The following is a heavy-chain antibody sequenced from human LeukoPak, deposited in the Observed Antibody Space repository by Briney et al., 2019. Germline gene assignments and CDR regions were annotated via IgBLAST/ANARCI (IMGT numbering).Heavy chain of an antibody. CDR3: ARQLGYCSSTSCYADKVDY. V-gene: IGHV4-39*01. D-gene: IGHD2-2*01. CDR1: GGSISSSSYY. J-gene: IGHJ4*02. CDR2: IYYSGIT. Sequence: PAETLSLTWTVSGGSISSSSYYWGWIRQPPGKGLEWIGSIYYSGITYYNPSLKSRVTISVDTSKNQFSLKLSSVTAADTAVYYCARQLGYCSSTSCYADKVDYWGQGTLVTVSS.